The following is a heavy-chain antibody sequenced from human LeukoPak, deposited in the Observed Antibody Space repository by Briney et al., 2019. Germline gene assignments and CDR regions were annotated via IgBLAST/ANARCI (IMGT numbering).Heavy chain of an antibody. CDR1: GGSFREHY. V-gene: IGHV4-4*07. Sequence: SETLSLTCTVSGGSFREHYWSWIRQFAGKGLEWIGRFYVSGSTKYSPSLKSRVTMSVDTSKNQFSLKLTSVTAADTAVYYCARTSGNFFDYWGQGILLTVSS. CDR2: FYVSGST. CDR3: ARTSGNFFDY. D-gene: IGHD1-26*01. J-gene: IGHJ4*02.